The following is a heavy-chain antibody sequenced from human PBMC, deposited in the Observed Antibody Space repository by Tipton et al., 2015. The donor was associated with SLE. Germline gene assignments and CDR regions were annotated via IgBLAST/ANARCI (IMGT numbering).Heavy chain of an antibody. V-gene: IGHV1-69*05. CDR1: GDTFSSHA. D-gene: IGHD1-1*01. J-gene: IGHJ3*02. Sequence: QSGAEVKKPGSSVKVSCKASGDTFSSHAFNWVRQAPGQGLEWMGGIIPIFGSGIYAEKLQGRVTMTTDDSTSTAFMELSSLRVEDTAVYYCVTGDRSGNAYDIWGQGTMVTVS. CDR3: VTGDRSGNAYDI. CDR2: IIPIFGSG.